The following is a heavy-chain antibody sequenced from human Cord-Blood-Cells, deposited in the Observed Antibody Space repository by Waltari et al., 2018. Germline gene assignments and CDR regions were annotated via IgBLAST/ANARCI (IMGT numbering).Heavy chain of an antibody. J-gene: IGHJ4*02. CDR1: GFTFEDYA. CDR2: ISWNSGSI. CDR3: AKLGTGY. D-gene: IGHD7-27*01. V-gene: IGHV3-9*01. Sequence: EVQLVESGGGLVQPGRSLRLSCAASGFTFEDYAMHWVRQAPGKGLEWVSGISWNSGSIGYADSVKGRFTISRDNAKNSLYLQMNSLRAEDTALYYCAKLGTGYWGQGTLVTVSS.